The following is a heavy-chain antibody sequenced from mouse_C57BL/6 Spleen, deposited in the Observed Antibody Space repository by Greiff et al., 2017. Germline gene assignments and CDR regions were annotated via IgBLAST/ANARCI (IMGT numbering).Heavy chain of an antibody. CDR1: GYTFTSYW. V-gene: IGHV1-72*01. D-gene: IGHD1-1*01. Sequence: QVQLQQPGAELVKPGASVKLSCKASGYTFTSYWMHWVKQRPGRGLEWIGRIDPNSGGTKYNEKFKSKATLTVDKPSSPAYMQLSSLTSEDSAVYYCARREYYGSSYYAMDYWGQGTSVTVSS. CDR2: IDPNSGGT. J-gene: IGHJ4*01. CDR3: ARREYYGSSYYAMDY.